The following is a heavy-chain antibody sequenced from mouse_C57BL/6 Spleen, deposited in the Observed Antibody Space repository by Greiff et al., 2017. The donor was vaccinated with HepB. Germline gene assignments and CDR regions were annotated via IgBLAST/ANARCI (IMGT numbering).Heavy chain of an antibody. CDR3: TPQRDWYFDV. J-gene: IGHJ1*03. CDR2: IDPEDGDT. Sequence: EVQLQQSGAELVRPGASVKLSCTASGFNIKDYYMHWVKQRPEQGLEWIGRIDPEDGDTEYAPKFQGKATMTADPSSNTAYLQLSSLTSEDTAVYYCTPQRDWYFDVWGTGTTVTVSS. CDR1: GFNIKDYY. V-gene: IGHV14-1*01.